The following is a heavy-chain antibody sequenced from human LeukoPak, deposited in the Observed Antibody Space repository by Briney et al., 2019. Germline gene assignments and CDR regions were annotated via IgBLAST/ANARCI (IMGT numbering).Heavy chain of an antibody. CDR1: GFTFSSYA. CDR2: ISYDGNNK. V-gene: IGHV3-30-3*01. Sequence: GRSLRLSCAASGFTFSSYAMHWVRQAPGKGLEWVAVISYDGNNKYYADSVKGRFTISRDNSKSTLYLQVNSLRAEDTAVYYCARDRGYSFGFSSEGFDYWGQGTLVTVSS. CDR3: ARDRGYSFGFSSEGFDY. D-gene: IGHD5-18*01. J-gene: IGHJ4*02.